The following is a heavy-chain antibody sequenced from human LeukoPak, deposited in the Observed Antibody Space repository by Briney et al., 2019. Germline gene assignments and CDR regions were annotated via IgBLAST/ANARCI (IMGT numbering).Heavy chain of an antibody. J-gene: IGHJ6*01. D-gene: IGHD1-26*01. V-gene: IGHV3-7*01. Sequence: GGSLRLSCAASGFTFSSYWMSWVRQAPGRGLEWVANIKQDGSEKYYVDSVKGRFTISRDNAKNSLYLQMNSLRAEDTAVYYCARSVELGQMDGWGEGSTVTVSS. CDR3: ARSVELGQMDG. CDR2: IKQDGSEK. CDR1: GFTFSSYW.